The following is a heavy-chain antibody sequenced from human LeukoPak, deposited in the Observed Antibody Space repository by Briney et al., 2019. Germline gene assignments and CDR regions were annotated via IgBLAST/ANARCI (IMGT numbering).Heavy chain of an antibody. D-gene: IGHD3-3*01. CDR3: ASNDFWSGYYGDY. CDR1: GSTFSSYA. V-gene: IGHV3-7*01. Sequence: PGGSLRLSCAASGSTFSSYAMSWVRQAPGKGLEWVANIKQDGSEKYYVDSVKGRFTISRDNAKNSLYLQMNSLRAEDTAVYYCASNDFWSGYYGDYWGQGTLVTVSS. J-gene: IGHJ4*02. CDR2: IKQDGSEK.